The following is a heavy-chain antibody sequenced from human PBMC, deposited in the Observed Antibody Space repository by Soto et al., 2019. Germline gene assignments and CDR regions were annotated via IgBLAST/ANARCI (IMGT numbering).Heavy chain of an antibody. V-gene: IGHV3-23*01. CDR2: ISGSGGST. J-gene: IGHJ6*03. CDR1: GFTFSSYA. Sequence: GGSLRLSCAASGFTFSSYAMSWVRQAPGRGLEWVSAISGSGGSTYYADSVKGRFTISRDNSKNTLYLQMNSLRAEDTAVYYCAKVYSSSSDYYYYYMDVWGKGTTVTVSS. CDR3: AKVYSSSSDYYYYYMDV. D-gene: IGHD6-6*01.